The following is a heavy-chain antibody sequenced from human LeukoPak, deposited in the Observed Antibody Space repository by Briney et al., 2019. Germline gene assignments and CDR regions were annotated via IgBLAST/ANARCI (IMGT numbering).Heavy chain of an antibody. D-gene: IGHD3-10*01. Sequence: SETLSLTCTVSGYSISSGYYWGWIRQPPGKGLEWIGSIYHSGSTYYNPSLKSRVTISVDTSKNQFSLKLSSVTAADTAVYYCARVPVESQTFRGVIHYFDYWGQGTLVTVSS. CDR3: ARVPVESQTFRGVIHYFDY. J-gene: IGHJ4*02. CDR1: GYSISSGYY. CDR2: IYHSGST. V-gene: IGHV4-38-2*02.